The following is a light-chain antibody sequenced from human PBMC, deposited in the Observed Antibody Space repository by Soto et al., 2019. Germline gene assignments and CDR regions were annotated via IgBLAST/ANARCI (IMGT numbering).Light chain of an antibody. CDR2: EVT. CDR1: SSDVGAYNF. Sequence: QSALTQPASVSGSPGQSITISCTGTSSDVGAYNFVSWYQHHPGRAPKLIIYEVTIRPSGVSNRFSGSKSGNTASLTISGLQADDEADYYCQSYDTSLSGSNVFGTGTKVTVL. J-gene: IGLJ1*01. V-gene: IGLV2-14*01. CDR3: QSYDTSLSGSNV.